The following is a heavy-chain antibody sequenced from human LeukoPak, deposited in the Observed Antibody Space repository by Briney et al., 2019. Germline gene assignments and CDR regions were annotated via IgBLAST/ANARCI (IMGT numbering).Heavy chain of an antibody. CDR2: ISSGGST. D-gene: IGHD5-12*01. CDR3: ARGDDYKSTLFDY. V-gene: IGHV4-59*01. CDR1: GASITRYF. J-gene: IGHJ4*02. Sequence: SETLSLTCTVSGASITRYFWNWVRQPPGKELEWIGYISSGGSTNYNPSLKSRVTISIDTSKNQFSLKLTSATAADTAVYYCARGDDYKSTLFDYWGQGTLVTVSS.